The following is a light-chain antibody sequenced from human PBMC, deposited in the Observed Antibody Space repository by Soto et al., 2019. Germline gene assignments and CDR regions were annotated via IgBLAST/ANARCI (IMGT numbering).Light chain of an antibody. CDR2: AAS. V-gene: IGKV1-39*01. CDR1: QSISNY. J-gene: IGKJ1*01. CDR3: QQSYSNFRT. Sequence: DIQMTQSPSTLSGSVGDRVTITCRASQSISNYLNWYQQKPGKAPKVLIYAASTLQSGVPSRFSGSGSGTDFTLTINSLQPEDFATYYCQQSYSNFRTFGQGTKVDIK.